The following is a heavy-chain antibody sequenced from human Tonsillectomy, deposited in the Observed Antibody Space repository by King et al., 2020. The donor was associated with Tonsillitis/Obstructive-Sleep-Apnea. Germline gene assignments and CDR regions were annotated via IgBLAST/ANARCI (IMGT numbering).Heavy chain of an antibody. Sequence: VQLQQWGAGLLKPSETLSLTCAVYGGSFSGYYWSWIRQPPGKGLEWIGEINHSGSTNYNPSLKSRVTISVDTSKNQFSLKLSSVTAADTAVYYCLGQRQKRFYYYYYYMDVWGKGTTVTVSS. D-gene: IGHD6-25*01. CDR3: LGQRQKRFYYYYYYMDV. V-gene: IGHV4-34*01. CDR1: GGSFSGYY. CDR2: INHSGST. J-gene: IGHJ6*03.